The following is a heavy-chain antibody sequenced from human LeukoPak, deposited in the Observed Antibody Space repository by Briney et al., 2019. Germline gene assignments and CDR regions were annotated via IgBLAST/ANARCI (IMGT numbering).Heavy chain of an antibody. CDR2: INSDGINT. CDR3: AKYLFGSY. V-gene: IGHV3-74*01. D-gene: IGHD3-10*02. CDR1: GFTFSNYW. J-gene: IGHJ4*02. Sequence: GGSLRLSCAASGFTFSNYWMHWVRQAPGKGLVWVSRINSDGINTSYADSVKGRFTISRDNSKNTLYLQMNSPRAEDTAVYYCAKYLFGSYWGQGTLVTVSS.